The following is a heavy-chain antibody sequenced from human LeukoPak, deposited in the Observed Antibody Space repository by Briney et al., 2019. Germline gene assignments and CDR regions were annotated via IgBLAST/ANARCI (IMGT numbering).Heavy chain of an antibody. D-gene: IGHD6-6*01. CDR2: MNPNSGNT. J-gene: IGHJ6*03. V-gene: IGHV1-8*03. CDR3: ARVYRIAATYYYYYMDV. Sequence: ASVKVSCKASGYTFTSYDINWVRQATGQGLEWMGWMNPNSGNTGYAQKFQGRVTITRNTSISTAYMELSSLRSEDTAVYYCARVYRIAATYYYYYMDVWGKGTTVTVSS. CDR1: GYTFTSYD.